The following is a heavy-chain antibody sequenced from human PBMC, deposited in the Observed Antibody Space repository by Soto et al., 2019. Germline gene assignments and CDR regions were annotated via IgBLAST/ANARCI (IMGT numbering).Heavy chain of an antibody. J-gene: IGHJ4*02. CDR3: ARDGARIDGSGTFDY. Sequence: QVQLVESGGGVVQPGRSLRLSCVASGFKFTDYGLNWVRQTPGKGLEWVAISWFDGSIAYYAESVKGRFTIPRDDSRNTVYLHMHRLRGEDTAMCYCARDGARIDGSGTFDYWGQGTQVTVSS. CDR1: GFKFTDYG. V-gene: IGHV3-33*01. CDR2: SWFDGSIA. D-gene: IGHD2-15*01.